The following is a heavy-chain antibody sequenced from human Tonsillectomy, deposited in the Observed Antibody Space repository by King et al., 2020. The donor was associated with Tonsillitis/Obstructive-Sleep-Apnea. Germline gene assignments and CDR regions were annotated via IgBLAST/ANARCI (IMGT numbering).Heavy chain of an antibody. CDR1: WFSLITSGVG. D-gene: IGHD2-2*02. J-gene: IGHJ4*02. CDR2: IYCDDDK. CDR3: AHSLHYTLGL. Sequence: TLKDSGPTLGKPTQTLTLTCTFSWFSLITSGVGVGWIRQPPGKALELLIRIYCDDDKRYSLSLKSRLTITKGTPKNQVVLTMTNMDPVDTATYYCAHSLHYTLGLWGQGTLVTVSS. V-gene: IGHV2-5*02.